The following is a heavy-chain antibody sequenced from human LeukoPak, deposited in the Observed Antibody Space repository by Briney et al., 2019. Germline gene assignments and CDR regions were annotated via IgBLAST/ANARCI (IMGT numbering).Heavy chain of an antibody. D-gene: IGHD6-13*01. CDR2: IYYSGST. CDR1: GGSISSSSYY. CDR3: ARPRGIAAREDAFDI. V-gene: IGHV4-61*01. Sequence: PSETLSLTCAVSGGSISSSSYYWSWIRQPPGKGLEWIGYIYYSGSTNYNPSLKSRVTMSVDTSKNQFSLKLSSVTAADTAVYYCARPRGIAAREDAFDIWGQGTMVTVSS. J-gene: IGHJ3*02.